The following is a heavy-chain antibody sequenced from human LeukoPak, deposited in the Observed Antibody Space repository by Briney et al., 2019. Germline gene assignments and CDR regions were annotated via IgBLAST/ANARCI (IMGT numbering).Heavy chain of an antibody. Sequence: ASVKVSCKVSGYTFTDYYMHWVQQAPGKGLGGMGLVDPEDGETIYAEKFQGRVTITADTSTDTAYMELSSLRSEDTAVYYCATGSTNDAFDIWGQGTMVTVSS. CDR3: ATGSTNDAFDI. CDR1: GYTFTDYY. J-gene: IGHJ3*02. CDR2: VDPEDGET. V-gene: IGHV1-69-2*01. D-gene: IGHD2-2*01.